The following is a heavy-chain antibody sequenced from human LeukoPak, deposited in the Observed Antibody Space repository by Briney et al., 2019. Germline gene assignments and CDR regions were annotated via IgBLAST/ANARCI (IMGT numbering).Heavy chain of an antibody. CDR3: AKRPTMTTVTTPSWRVCDS. V-gene: IGHV3-7*03. CDR1: GFTFSSYW. D-gene: IGHD4-17*01. J-gene: IGHJ4*02. CDR2: IKQDGSEK. Sequence: PGGSLRLSCAASGFTFSSYWMSWVREAPGKGREGVANIKQDGSEKYYVDSVKGRFTISRDNAKNSLYLQMNSLRAEDTAVYYCAKRPTMTTVTTPSWRVCDSWGQGTLVTVSS.